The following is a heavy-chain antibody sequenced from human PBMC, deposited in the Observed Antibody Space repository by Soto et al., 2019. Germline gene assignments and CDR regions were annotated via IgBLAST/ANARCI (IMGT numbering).Heavy chain of an antibody. CDR2: INPSGGST. Sequence: QVQLVQSGAEVKKPGASVKVFCKASGYTFTSYYMHWVRQAPGQGLEWMGIINPSGGSTSYAQKFQGRVTMTRDTSTSTVYMELSSLRSEDTAVYYCARDLAVATSLGYYYYYMDVWGKGTTVTVSS. J-gene: IGHJ6*03. V-gene: IGHV1-46*03. CDR1: GYTFTSYY. CDR3: ARDLAVATSLGYYYYYMDV. D-gene: IGHD5-12*01.